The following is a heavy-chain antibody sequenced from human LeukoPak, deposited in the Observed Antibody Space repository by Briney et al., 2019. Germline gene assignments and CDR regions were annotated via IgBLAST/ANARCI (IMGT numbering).Heavy chain of an antibody. D-gene: IGHD3-10*01. CDR1: GGSISSGDYY. Sequence: SETLSLTCTVSGGSISSGDYYWSWIRQPPGKGLEWIGYIYYSGSTYYNPSLKSRVTISVDTSKNQFSLKLSSVTAADTAVYYCARDLVAMVRELGWFDPWGQGTLVTVSS. CDR2: IYYSGST. CDR3: ARDLVAMVRELGWFDP. V-gene: IGHV4-30-4*01. J-gene: IGHJ5*02.